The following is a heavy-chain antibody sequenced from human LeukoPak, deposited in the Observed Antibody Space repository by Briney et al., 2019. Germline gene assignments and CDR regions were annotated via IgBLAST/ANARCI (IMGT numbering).Heavy chain of an antibody. J-gene: IGHJ6*02. CDR3: AKDSKKDSSGYYYYYYYGMDV. D-gene: IGHD3-22*01. V-gene: IGHV3-23*01. Sequence: PGGSLRLSCAASGFTFSSYAMSWVRQAPGKGLEWVSAISGSGGSTYYADSVKGRFTISRDNSKNTLYLQMNSLRAEDTAVYYCAKDSKKDSSGYYYYYYYGMDVWGQGTTVTVSS. CDR1: GFTFSSYA. CDR2: ISGSGGST.